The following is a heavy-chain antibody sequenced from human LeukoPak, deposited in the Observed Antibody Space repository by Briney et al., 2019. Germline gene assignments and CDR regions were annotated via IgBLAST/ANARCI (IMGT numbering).Heavy chain of an antibody. CDR2: FDPEDGET. Sequence: ASVKVSCKVSGYTLTELSMHWVRQAPGKGLEWMGGFDPEDGETIYAQKFQGRVTMTEDTSTDTAYMELSSLRSEDTAVYYCATSSYDSSGYYYADFDYWRQGTLVTVSS. D-gene: IGHD3-22*01. CDR3: ATSSYDSSGYYYADFDY. V-gene: IGHV1-24*01. J-gene: IGHJ4*02. CDR1: GYTLTELS.